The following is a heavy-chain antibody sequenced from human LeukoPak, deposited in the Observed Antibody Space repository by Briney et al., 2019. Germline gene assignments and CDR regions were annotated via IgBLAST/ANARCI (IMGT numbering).Heavy chain of an antibody. CDR2: TNWDGNNI. J-gene: IGHJ6*02. D-gene: IGHD2-21*01. V-gene: IGHV3-9*01. CDR3: AKDKAYCGGGTCRQDYYGLDV. Sequence: GWSLRLSCVASGFNFDDHAMHWVRQVPGKGLEWVSGTNWDGNNIGYADSVKGRFPISRDNGKNSLYLQMNSLRVEDTALYFCAKDKAYCGGGTCRQDYYGLDVWGQGTTVTVSS. CDR1: GFNFDDHA.